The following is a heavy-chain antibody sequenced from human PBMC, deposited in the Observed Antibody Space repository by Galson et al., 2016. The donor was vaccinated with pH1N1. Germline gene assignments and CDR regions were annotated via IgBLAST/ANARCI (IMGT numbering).Heavy chain of an antibody. D-gene: IGHD3-9*01. J-gene: IGHJ4*02. V-gene: IGHV3-7*01. CDR2: IKQDRSDK. Sequence: SLRLSCAASGFTFSNYWMSWVRQAPGKGLEWVANIKQDRSDKYYVDSVNGRFTISRDNTKNSLYLQMSSLRAEDTAVYYCARLNFDWLTFDYWGQGTLVTVSS. CDR3: ARLNFDWLTFDY. CDR1: GFTFSNYW.